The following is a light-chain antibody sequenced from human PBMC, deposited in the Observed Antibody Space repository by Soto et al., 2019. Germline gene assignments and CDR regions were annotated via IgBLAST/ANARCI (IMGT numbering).Light chain of an antibody. CDR3: LLSYSGGRSVV. Sequence: QAVVTQEPSQTVSPGGTVTLTCGSSTGAVTSGHYPYWFQQKPGQAPRTLIYDTSNKHSWTPARFSGSLLGGKAALSLSGAQPEDEAEYYCLLSYSGGRSVVFGGGTKLTVL. J-gene: IGLJ2*01. V-gene: IGLV7-46*01. CDR2: DTS. CDR1: TGAVTSGHY.